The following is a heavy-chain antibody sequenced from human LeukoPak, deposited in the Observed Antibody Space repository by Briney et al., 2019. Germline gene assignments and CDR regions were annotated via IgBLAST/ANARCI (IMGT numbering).Heavy chain of an antibody. V-gene: IGHV3-23*01. Sequence: GGSLRLSCAASGFTFSSYAMTWVRQAPGKGLEWVSAISSSGGSTYYADSVKGRFTISRDNSKNTLYLQMNSLRAEDTAVYYCAKGGYSSPFDPWGQGTLVTVSS. CDR2: ISSSGGST. CDR1: GFTFSSYA. CDR3: AKGGYSSPFDP. J-gene: IGHJ5*02. D-gene: IGHD6-13*01.